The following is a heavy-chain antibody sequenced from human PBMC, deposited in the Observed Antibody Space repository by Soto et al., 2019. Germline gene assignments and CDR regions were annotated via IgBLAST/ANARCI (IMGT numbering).Heavy chain of an antibody. CDR1: GGTFSSYT. CDR3: ARARGSGSYPNWFDP. D-gene: IGHD3-10*01. V-gene: IGHV1-69*02. Sequence: QVQLVQSGAEVKKPGSSVKVSCKASGGTFSSYTISWVRQAPGQGHEWMGRIIPILGIANYAQKFQGRVTITADKSTSTAYMELSSLRSEDTAVYYCARARGSGSYPNWFDPWGQGTLVTVSS. J-gene: IGHJ5*02. CDR2: IIPILGIA.